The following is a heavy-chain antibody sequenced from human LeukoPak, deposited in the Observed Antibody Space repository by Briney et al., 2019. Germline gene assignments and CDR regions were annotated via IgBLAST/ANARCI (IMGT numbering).Heavy chain of an antibody. V-gene: IGHV3-33*01. CDR3: ARERSSSWHYGMDV. Sequence: PGRSLRLSCAASGFTFSSYGMHWVRQAPGKGLEWVAVIWYDGSNKYYADSVKGRFTISRDNSKNTLYLQMNSLRAEDTAVYYCARERSSSWHYGMDVWGQGTTVTVSS. D-gene: IGHD6-13*01. CDR2: IWYDGSNK. CDR1: GFTFSSYG. J-gene: IGHJ6*02.